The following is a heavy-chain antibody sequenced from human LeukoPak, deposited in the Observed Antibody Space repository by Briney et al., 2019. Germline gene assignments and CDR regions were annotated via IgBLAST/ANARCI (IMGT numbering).Heavy chain of an antibody. CDR1: GGTFSSYA. CDR3: ARGFEDSSSWYRFAETLPQH. V-gene: IGHV1-69*04. J-gene: IGHJ1*01. Sequence: SVKVSCKASGGTFSSYAISWVRQAPGQGLEWMGRIIPILGIANYAQKFQGRVTITADKSTSTAYMELSSLRSEDTAVYYCARGFEDSSSWYRFAETLPQHWGQGTLITVSS. D-gene: IGHD6-13*01. CDR2: IIPILGIA.